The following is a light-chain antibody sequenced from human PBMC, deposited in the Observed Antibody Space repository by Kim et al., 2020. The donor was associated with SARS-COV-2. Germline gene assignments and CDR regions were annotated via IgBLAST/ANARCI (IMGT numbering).Light chain of an antibody. V-gene: IGLV3-9*01. Sequence: SVARGKTARITCGGNNVGSKNVHWYQQKPGQAPVLVIYRDSNRPSGIPERFSGSNSGNTATLTISRAQAGDEADYYCQVWDSSTAVFGGGTKLTVL. J-gene: IGLJ3*02. CDR1: NVGSKN. CDR3: QVWDSSTAV. CDR2: RDS.